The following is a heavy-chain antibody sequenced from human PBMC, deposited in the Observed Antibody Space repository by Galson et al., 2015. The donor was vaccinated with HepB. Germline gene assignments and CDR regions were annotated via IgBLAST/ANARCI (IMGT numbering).Heavy chain of an antibody. Sequence: SLRLSCAASGFTFSSYSMNWVRQAPGKGLEWVSSISSSSSYIYYADSVKGRFTISRDNAKNSLYLQMNSLRAEDTAVYYCAREEAARDGDFDPWGQGTLATVSS. V-gene: IGHV3-21*01. CDR2: ISSSSSYI. J-gene: IGHJ5*02. CDR3: AREEAARDGDFDP. CDR1: GFTFSSYS. D-gene: IGHD2-15*01.